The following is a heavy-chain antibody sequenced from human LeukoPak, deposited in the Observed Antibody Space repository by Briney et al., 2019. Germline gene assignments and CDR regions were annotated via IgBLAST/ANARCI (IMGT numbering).Heavy chain of an antibody. Sequence: GGSLRLSCAASGFTFSVYWMSWVRQAPGKGLEWVANIKQDGSENYYVDSVKGRFTISRDNAKNSLYLQMNSLRVEDTAVYYCARDPRTVRIWGQGTLVTVSS. D-gene: IGHD1-1*01. CDR3: ARDPRTVRI. V-gene: IGHV3-7*01. CDR2: IKQDGSEN. J-gene: IGHJ4*02. CDR1: GFTFSVYW.